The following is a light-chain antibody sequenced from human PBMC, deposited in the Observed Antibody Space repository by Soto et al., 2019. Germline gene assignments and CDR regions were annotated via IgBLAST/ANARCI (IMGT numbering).Light chain of an antibody. CDR3: QQSYSTPA. J-gene: IGKJ1*01. Sequence: DFQMTQSPSSLSASVGDRVTITCRASQSISGYLSWYQQKPGKAPKLLIYAASSLQSGVPSRFSGSGSGTDFTLTISSLQPEDFATYYCQQSYSTPAFGQGTNVEIK. CDR1: QSISGY. V-gene: IGKV1-39*01. CDR2: AAS.